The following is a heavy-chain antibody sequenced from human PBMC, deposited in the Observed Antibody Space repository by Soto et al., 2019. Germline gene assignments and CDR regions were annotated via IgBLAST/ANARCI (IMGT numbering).Heavy chain of an antibody. D-gene: IGHD6-19*01. J-gene: IGHJ4*02. V-gene: IGHV1-69*02. Sequence: SVKVSCKASGGTFSSYTISWVRQAPGQGLEWMGRIIPILGIANYAQKFQGRVTITADKSTSTAYMELSSLRSEDTAVYYCARGPRQWLGPIDYWGQGTLVTVSS. CDR2: IIPILGIA. CDR1: GGTFSSYT. CDR3: ARGPRQWLGPIDY.